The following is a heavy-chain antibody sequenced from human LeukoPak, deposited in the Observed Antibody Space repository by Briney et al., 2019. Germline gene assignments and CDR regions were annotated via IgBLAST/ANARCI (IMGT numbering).Heavy chain of an antibody. J-gene: IGHJ5*02. CDR1: GYSISSGYY. CDR3: ARDSSSFNWFDP. V-gene: IGHV4-38-2*02. D-gene: IGHD6-13*01. Sequence: SETLSLTCTVSGYSISSGYYWGWIRQPPGKGLEWIGSIYQSGSTYYNQSLKSRVTISVDTSKNQFSLKLSSVTAADTAVYYCARDSSSFNWFDPWGQGTLVTVSS. CDR2: IYQSGST.